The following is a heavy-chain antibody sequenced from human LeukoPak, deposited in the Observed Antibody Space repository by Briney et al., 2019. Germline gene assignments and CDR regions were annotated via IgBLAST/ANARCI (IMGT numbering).Heavy chain of an antibody. CDR2: ISYDGSNK. D-gene: IGHD1-1*01. V-gene: IGHV3-30*18. Sequence: PGGSLRLSCAASGFTFSSYGMHWVRQAPGKGLEGVAVISYDGSNKYYADSVKGRFTISRDNSKNTLYLQMNSLRAEDTAVYYCAKRYDPYYGMDVWGQGTTVTVSS. J-gene: IGHJ6*02. CDR3: AKRYDPYYGMDV. CDR1: GFTFSSYG.